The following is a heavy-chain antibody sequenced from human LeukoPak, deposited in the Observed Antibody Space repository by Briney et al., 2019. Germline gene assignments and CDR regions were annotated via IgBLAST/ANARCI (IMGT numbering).Heavy chain of an antibody. V-gene: IGHV4-59*01. CDR3: AKSTSIVLDYAFDI. CDR2: IYYSGST. Sequence: SETLSLTXTVSGGSISSYYWSWIGQPPGKGLEWIGYIYYSGSTNYNPSLKSRVTISVDTSKNQFSLKLSSVTAADTAVYYCAKSTSIVLDYAFDIWGQGTMVTVSS. J-gene: IGHJ3*02. CDR1: GGSISSYY. D-gene: IGHD2-8*01.